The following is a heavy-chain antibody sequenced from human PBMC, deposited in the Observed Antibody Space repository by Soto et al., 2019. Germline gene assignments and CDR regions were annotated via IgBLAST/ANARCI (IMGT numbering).Heavy chain of an antibody. CDR2: SNPSGGST. V-gene: IGHV1-46*01. J-gene: IGHJ1*01. CDR1: GYTCTSYY. Sequence: QVQLGQSGAEVKKPGASVKVSCKASGYTCTSYYRPWVRQAPGQGLEWMGISNPSGGSTSYAQKFQGRVTMTRYTYTSTVYMERSSLRSEDTAVYYCARGVAAEYFQHWGQGTLVTVSS. CDR3: ARGVAAEYFQH.